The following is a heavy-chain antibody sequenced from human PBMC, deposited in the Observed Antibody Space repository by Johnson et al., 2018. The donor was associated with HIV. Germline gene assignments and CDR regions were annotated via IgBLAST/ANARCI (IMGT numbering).Heavy chain of an antibody. J-gene: IGHJ3*02. V-gene: IGHV3-11*04. CDR1: GFTFSDYY. CDR2: ISSSGNTI. Sequence: QVQLVESGGGLVKPGGSLRLSCAASGFTFSDYYMSWIRQAPGKGLEWVSYISSSGNTIFYADSVKGRFTISRDNAKNSLFLQMNSLRAEDTAVYYCARSITMIVFTFDIWGQGTMVTVSS. D-gene: IGHD3-22*01. CDR3: ARSITMIVFTFDI.